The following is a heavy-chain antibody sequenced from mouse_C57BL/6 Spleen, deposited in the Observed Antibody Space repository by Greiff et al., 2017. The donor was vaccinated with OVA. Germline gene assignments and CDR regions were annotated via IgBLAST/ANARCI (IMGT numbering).Heavy chain of an antibody. D-gene: IGHD1-1*01. CDR1: GYTFTSYW. Sequence: QVQLQQPGAELVMPGASVKLSCKASGYTFTSYWMHWVKQRPGHGLEWIGEIDPSDSYTTYNHKFKGKSTLTVDKSSSTAYMQLSSLTSEDSAVYYCASYYYGRDYWGQGTTLTVSS. J-gene: IGHJ2*01. V-gene: IGHV1-69*01. CDR2: IDPSDSYT. CDR3: ASYYYGRDY.